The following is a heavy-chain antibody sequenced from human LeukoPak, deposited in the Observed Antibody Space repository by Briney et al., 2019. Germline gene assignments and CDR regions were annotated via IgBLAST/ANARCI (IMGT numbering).Heavy chain of an antibody. D-gene: IGHD6-13*01. V-gene: IGHV3-74*01. CDR2: INSDGSSR. J-gene: IGHJ4*02. Sequence: GGSLRLSCEASGFTFSNYWMHWVRQAPGKGLVWVSRINSDGSSRNYADSVKGRFTISRDNAKNTLYLQMNSLRAEDTAVYYCASASSHRIAAGGDYWGQGALVTVSS. CDR1: GFTFSNYW. CDR3: ASASSHRIAAGGDY.